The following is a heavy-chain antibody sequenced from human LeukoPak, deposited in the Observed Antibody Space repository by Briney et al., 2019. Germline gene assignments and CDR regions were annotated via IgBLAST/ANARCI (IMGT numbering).Heavy chain of an antibody. V-gene: IGHV4-39*01. CDR1: GGSISSSSYY. D-gene: IGHD3-10*01. CDR2: IYYSGST. CDR3: AKHYMGSSYNHGLDC. J-gene: IGHJ4*02. Sequence: SETLSLTCTVSGGSISSSSYYWGWIRQPPGKGLEWIGSIYYSGSTYYNPSLKSRITISVDKSKNEFTLKLSSVTAADTALYYCAKHYMGSSYNHGLDCWGQGTLVTVSS.